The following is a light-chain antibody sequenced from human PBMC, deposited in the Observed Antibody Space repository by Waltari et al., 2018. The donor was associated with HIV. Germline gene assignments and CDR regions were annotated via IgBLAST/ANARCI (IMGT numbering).Light chain of an antibody. CDR3: SSYSTTNTYVV. Sequence: QSALAQPASVSGSLGQSVAISCSGSTSDIAGSFHCVAWYQQHAGKPPKLLIYDVNKRPSGVSDRLSGFRSGNMASLTISGLQTDDESIYFCSSYSTTNTYVVFGGGTKVTVL. CDR1: TSDIAGSFHC. J-gene: IGLJ2*01. V-gene: IGLV2-14*03. CDR2: DVN.